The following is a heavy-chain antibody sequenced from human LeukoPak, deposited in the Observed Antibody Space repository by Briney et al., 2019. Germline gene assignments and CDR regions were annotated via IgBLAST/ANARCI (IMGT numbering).Heavy chain of an antibody. CDR3: ARGSLLWFGDSDY. D-gene: IGHD3-10*01. CDR2: MNPSSGNT. CDR1: GYTFTSYD. V-gene: IGHV1-8*01. J-gene: IGHJ4*02. Sequence: GASVKVSCKASGYTFTSYDINWVRQATGQGLEWMGWMNPSSGNTGYAQKFQGRVTMTRNTSISTAYMEMSSLRSVATAAYYCARGSLLWFGDSDYWGQGTLVTVSS.